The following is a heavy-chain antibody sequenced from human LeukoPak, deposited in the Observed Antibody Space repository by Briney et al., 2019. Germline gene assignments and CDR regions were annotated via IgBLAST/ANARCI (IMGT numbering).Heavy chain of an antibody. J-gene: IGHJ3*02. CDR2: IYYSGST. CDR3: ARDGDAFDI. CDR1: GGSISSSSYY. Sequence: KTSETLSLTCTVSGGSISSSSYYWGWIRQPPGKGLEWIGSIYYSGSTYYNPSLKSRVTISVDTSKNQFSLKLSSVTAADTAVYYCARDGDAFDIWGQGTMVTVSS. V-gene: IGHV4-39*07.